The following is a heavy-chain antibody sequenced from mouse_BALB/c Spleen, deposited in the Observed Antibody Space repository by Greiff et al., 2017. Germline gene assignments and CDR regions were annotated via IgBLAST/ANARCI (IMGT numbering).Heavy chain of an antibody. CDR1: GYTFTNYW. D-gene: IGHD2-2*01. V-gene: IGHV1-63*02. Sequence: VQLVESGAELVRPGTSVKISCKASGYTFTNYWLGWVKQRPGHGLEWIGDIYPGGGYTNYNEKFKGKATLTADTSSSTAYMQLSSLTSEDSAVYFCARKGGYDVPMDYWGQGTSVTVSS. CDR3: ARKGGYDVPMDY. J-gene: IGHJ4*01. CDR2: IYPGGGYT.